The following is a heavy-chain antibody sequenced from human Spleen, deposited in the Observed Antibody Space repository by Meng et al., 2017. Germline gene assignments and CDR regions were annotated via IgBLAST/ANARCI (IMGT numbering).Heavy chain of an antibody. CDR1: GYTFTSYN. CDR2: MNLNSGNT. D-gene: IGHD2-15*01. V-gene: IGHV1-8*01. CDR3: AREGRDCSGGACYYYFDY. J-gene: IGHJ4*02. Sequence: ASVKVSSKTSGYTFTSYNINWVRQATGQGLEWLGWMNLNSGNTGYAQKFQGRVTMTRNTSISTAYMELSSLKSEDTAVFYCAREGRDCSGGACYYYFDYWGQGTLVTVSS.